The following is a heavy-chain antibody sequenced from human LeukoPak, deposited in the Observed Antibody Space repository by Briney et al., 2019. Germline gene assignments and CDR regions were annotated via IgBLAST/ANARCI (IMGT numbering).Heavy chain of an antibody. V-gene: IGHV4-34*01. CDR1: GFTVSSSY. J-gene: IGHJ3*02. Sequence: SGGPLRLSCAASGFTVSSSYMNWVRQAPGKGLEWIGEINHSGSTNYNPSLKSRVTISVDTSKNQFSLKLSSVTAVDTAVYYCARDSANDAFDIWGQGTMVTVSS. CDR2: INHSGST. CDR3: ARDSANDAFDI. D-gene: IGHD2-15*01.